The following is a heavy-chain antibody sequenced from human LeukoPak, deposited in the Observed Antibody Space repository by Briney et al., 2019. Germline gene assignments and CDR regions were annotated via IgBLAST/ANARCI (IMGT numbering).Heavy chain of an antibody. V-gene: IGHV1-18*01. J-gene: IGHJ3*02. Sequence: ASVKVSCKASGYTFTSDGISWVRQAPGQGLEWMGWISAYNGDTNYAQKVQGRVTMTTETSTNTAYMELRSLRSDDTAVYYCARHYDAGKDDAFHIWGQGTMVTVSS. CDR3: ARHYDAGKDDAFHI. CDR1: GYTFTSDG. CDR2: ISAYNGDT. D-gene: IGHD3-10*01.